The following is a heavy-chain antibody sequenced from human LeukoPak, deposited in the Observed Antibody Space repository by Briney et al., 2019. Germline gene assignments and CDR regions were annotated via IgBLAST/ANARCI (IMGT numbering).Heavy chain of an antibody. V-gene: IGHV3-66*01. CDR3: ARDLRGGGGSSSSPA. CDR2: IYSGGST. D-gene: IGHD6-6*01. CDR1: GFTVSSNY. Sequence: GGSLRLSCAASGFTVSSNYMSWVRQAPGKGLEWVSVIYSGGSTYYADSVKGRFTISRDNSKNTLYLQMNSLRAEDTAVYYCARDLRGGGGSSSSPAWGQGTLVTVSS. J-gene: IGHJ5*02.